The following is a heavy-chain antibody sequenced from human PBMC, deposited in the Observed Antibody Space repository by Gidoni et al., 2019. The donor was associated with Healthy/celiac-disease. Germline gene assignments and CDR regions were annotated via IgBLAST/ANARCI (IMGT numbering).Heavy chain of an antibody. CDR3: ASCSTSCDGGYYYGMDV. CDR1: GGTFRSYA. V-gene: IGHV1-69*01. J-gene: IGHJ6*02. CDR2: IIPIFGTA. Sequence: QVQLVQSGAEVKKPASSVKVSCKASGGTFRSYAISWVRQAPGQGLEWMGGIIPIFGTANYAQKFQGRVTITADESTSTDYMELSSLRSEDTAVDYCASCSTSCDGGYYYGMDVWGQGTTVTVSS. D-gene: IGHD2-2*01.